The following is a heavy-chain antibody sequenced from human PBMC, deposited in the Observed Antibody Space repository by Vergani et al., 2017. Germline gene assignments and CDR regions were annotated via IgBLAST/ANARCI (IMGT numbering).Heavy chain of an antibody. Sequence: QVKLQESGPGLLQPSQTLSLTCTVSGESIRSGSHYWSWIRQPAGKGPEWIGHIHTGGSTDLNPSFKSRVSISVDTSKSQFSLKLNSVTVADTAVYYCARSRPYCTSGRCPAIWVEGTLGTVCS. J-gene: IGHJ4*02. CDR2: IHTGGST. CDR3: ARSRPYCTSGRCPAI. V-gene: IGHV4-61*02. D-gene: IGHD2-8*01. CDR1: GESIRSGSHY.